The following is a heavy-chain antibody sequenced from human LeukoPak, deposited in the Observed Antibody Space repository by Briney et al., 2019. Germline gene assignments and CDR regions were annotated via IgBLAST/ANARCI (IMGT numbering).Heavy chain of an antibody. Sequence: ASVKVSCKASGYTFTSYGISWVRQAPGQGLEWMGWISAYNGNTNYAQKLQGRVTMTTDTSTSTAYMELRSLRSDDTAVYYCAKGPWGSGSYFAAAFDIWGQGTMVTVSS. V-gene: IGHV1-18*01. CDR2: ISAYNGNT. CDR3: AKGPWGSGSYFAAAFDI. D-gene: IGHD1-26*01. CDR1: GYTFTSYG. J-gene: IGHJ3*02.